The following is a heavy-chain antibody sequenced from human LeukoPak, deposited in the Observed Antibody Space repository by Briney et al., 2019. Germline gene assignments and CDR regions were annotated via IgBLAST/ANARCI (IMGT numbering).Heavy chain of an antibody. CDR1: GYSISDGYY. J-gene: IGHJ3*02. V-gene: IGHV4-38-2*02. D-gene: IGHD3-9*01. CDR3: VAERTWLPYDAAFDI. Sequence: PSQTLSLTCTVSGYSISDGYYWGWIRQPPGKGLEWIATIYHGGSTYYNPSLESRVTISLDTSKNHFSLNLTSVTAADTAMYARVAERTWLPYDAAFDIWGRGTMVTVSS. CDR2: IYHGGST.